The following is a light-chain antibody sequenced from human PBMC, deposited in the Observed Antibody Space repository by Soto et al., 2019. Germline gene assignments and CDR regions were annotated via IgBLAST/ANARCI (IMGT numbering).Light chain of an antibody. Sequence: EIVLTHSPGTLSSSPGERATLSCSASLPVTNNYLACYQQMAGQAPRLIIYDASSSTTGIPDSFSASGSGTDFTLSISRLEPEDVAVYFCHQYSSSPPTVGQGTKVEVK. CDR2: DAS. CDR1: LPVTNNY. J-gene: IGKJ1*01. V-gene: IGKV3-20*01. CDR3: HQYSSSPPT.